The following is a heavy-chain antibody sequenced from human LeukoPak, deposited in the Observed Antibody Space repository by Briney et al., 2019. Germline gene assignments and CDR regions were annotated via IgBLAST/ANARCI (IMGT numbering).Heavy chain of an antibody. V-gene: IGHV4-39*07. D-gene: IGHD3-3*01. J-gene: IGHJ4*02. CDR1: GASISSNHYY. CDR3: ARSPVFGVIILHFDC. Sequence: PSETLSLTCAVSGASISSNHYYWGWIRHSPGKGLEWIGSVFHSGGTYYNPSLKTRVTMSLDASKRPFSLNLTSVTAADTAVYYCARSPVFGVIILHFDCWGQGSLVTVSS. CDR2: VFHSGGT.